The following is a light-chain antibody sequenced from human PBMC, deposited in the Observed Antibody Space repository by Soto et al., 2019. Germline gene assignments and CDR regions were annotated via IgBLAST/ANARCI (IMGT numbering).Light chain of an antibody. Sequence: EIVMTQSPATLPVSPGERATLSCRASQSVSSNLAWYQQKPGQAPRLLIYGASNRATGIPARFSGSGSGTEFTLTISSLQSEDFAVYYCQQYNNWPPKTFGQGTKVEIK. CDR2: GAS. CDR3: QQYNNWPPKT. J-gene: IGKJ1*01. CDR1: QSVSSN. V-gene: IGKV3-15*01.